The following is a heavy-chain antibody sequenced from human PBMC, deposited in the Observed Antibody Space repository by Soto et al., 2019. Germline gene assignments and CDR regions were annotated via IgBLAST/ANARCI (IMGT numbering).Heavy chain of an antibody. D-gene: IGHD4-17*01. CDR3: ARFKLGKHEYGDSDWFDP. J-gene: IGHJ5*02. CDR1: GYTFTSYG. V-gene: IGHV1-18*01. CDR2: ISAYNGNT. Sequence: ASVKVSCKASGYTFTSYGISWVRQAPGQGLEWMGWISAYNGNTNYAQKLQGRVTMTTDTSTSTAYMELRSLRSDDTAVYYCARFKLGKHEYGDSDWFDPWGQGNLVTVSS.